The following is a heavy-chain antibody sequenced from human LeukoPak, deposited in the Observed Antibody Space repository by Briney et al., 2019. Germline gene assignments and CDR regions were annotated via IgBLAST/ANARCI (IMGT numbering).Heavy chain of an antibody. CDR2: IIPIFGTA. CDR3: ASQTYYDSSGYLFVMRSRSPTPLYYYMDV. CDR1: GGTFSSYA. D-gene: IGHD3-22*01. J-gene: IGHJ6*03. Sequence: ASVKVSCKASGGTFSSYAISWVRQAPGRGLEWMGGIIPIFGTANYAQKFQGRVTITADRSTSTAYMELSSLRSEDTAVYYCASQTYYDSSGYLFVMRSRSPTPLYYYMDVWGKGTTVTVSS. V-gene: IGHV1-69*06.